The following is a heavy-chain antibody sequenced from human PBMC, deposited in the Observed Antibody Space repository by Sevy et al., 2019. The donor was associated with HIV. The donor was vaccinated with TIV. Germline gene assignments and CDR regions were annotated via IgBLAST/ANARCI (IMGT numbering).Heavy chain of an antibody. J-gene: IGHJ5*01. Sequence: SETLSLTCAVSGDSISSHNWWSWVRQPPGKGLEWIGEIYHSGTTNYNPSLRRRATILLDKSKNHFSLNMNSVTAADTAVYYCATVFYRRKANWFDTWGHGTLVTVSS. CDR2: IYHSGTT. CDR3: ATVFYRRKANWFDT. CDR1: GDSISSHNW. V-gene: IGHV4-4*02.